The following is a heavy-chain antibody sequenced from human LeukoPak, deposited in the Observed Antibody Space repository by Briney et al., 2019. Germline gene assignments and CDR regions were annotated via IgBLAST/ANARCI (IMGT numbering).Heavy chain of an antibody. J-gene: IGHJ4*02. Sequence: ASVKVSCKASGYTFTGYYMHWVRQAAGQGLEWMGWMYANSGDTQSAQKFQGRVTMTRDTSISTAYMELSRLTSDDTAMYYCAREPPGTSGCDYWGQGTLVTVSS. CDR2: MYANSGDT. CDR3: AREPPGTSGCDY. CDR1: GYTFTGYY. V-gene: IGHV1-2*02. D-gene: IGHD5-12*01.